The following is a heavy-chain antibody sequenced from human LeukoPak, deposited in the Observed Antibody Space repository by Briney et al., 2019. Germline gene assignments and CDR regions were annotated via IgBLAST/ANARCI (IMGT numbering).Heavy chain of an antibody. D-gene: IGHD3-22*01. CDR1: GYTFTGYY. Sequence: ASVKVSRKASGYTFTGYYMHWVRQAPGQGLEWMGWINPNSGGTNYAQKFQGRVTMTRDTSISTAYMELSRLRSDDTAVYYCARDLAYYDSSGYYFDYWGQGTLVTVSS. CDR3: ARDLAYYDSSGYYFDY. J-gene: IGHJ4*02. CDR2: INPNSGGT. V-gene: IGHV1-2*02.